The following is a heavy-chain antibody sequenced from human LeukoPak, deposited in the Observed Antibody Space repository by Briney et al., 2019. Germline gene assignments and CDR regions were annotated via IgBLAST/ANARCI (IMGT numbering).Heavy chain of an antibody. Sequence: GGSLRLSCAASGFTFSNAWMSWVRQAPGKGLEWVGRIKSKTDGGTTDYAAPVKGRFTISRDDSKNTLYLQMNSLKTEDTAVYYCTTARDYSDSYYFDYWGQGTLVTVSS. CDR3: TTARDYSDSYYFDY. V-gene: IGHV3-15*01. J-gene: IGHJ4*02. CDR1: GFTFSNAW. D-gene: IGHD4-11*01. CDR2: IKSKTDGGTT.